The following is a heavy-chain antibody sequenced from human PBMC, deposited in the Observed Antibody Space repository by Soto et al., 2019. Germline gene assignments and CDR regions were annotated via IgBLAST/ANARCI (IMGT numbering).Heavy chain of an antibody. J-gene: IGHJ4*02. CDR1: GGTFSSYA. CDR2: IIPIFGTA. Sequence: ASVKVSCKASGGTFSSYAISWVRQAPGQGLEWMGGIIPIFGTANYAQKFQGRVTITADESTSTAYMELSSLRSEDTAVYYCASAGYCISTSCYGFDYWGQGTLVTVSS. V-gene: IGHV1-69*13. CDR3: ASAGYCISTSCYGFDY. D-gene: IGHD2-2*01.